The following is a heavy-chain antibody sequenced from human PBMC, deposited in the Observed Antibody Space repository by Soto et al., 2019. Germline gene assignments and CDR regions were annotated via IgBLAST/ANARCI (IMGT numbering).Heavy chain of an antibody. Sequence: ASVKVSCTASGYTFTSYGISWVRQAPGQGLEWMGRISPYIGKANYAQKFQGRVTITADKSTSTAYMELSSLRSEDTAVYYCARANSKVEAAAWGQGTLVTVSS. CDR2: ISPYIGKA. CDR3: ARANSKVEAAA. J-gene: IGHJ5*02. D-gene: IGHD2-15*01. V-gene: IGHV1-18*01. CDR1: GYTFTSYG.